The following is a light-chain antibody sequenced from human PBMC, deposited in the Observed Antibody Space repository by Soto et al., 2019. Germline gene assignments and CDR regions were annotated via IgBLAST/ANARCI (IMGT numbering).Light chain of an antibody. CDR1: NSNIGRYS. J-gene: IGLJ3*02. CDR2: SDD. V-gene: IGLV1-44*01. Sequence: QSVLTQPPSLSGTPGQRVTISCSGSNSNIGRYSVNWYQHVPGTAPKILIYSDDERPSGFPDRFSGSKSGTAASLAISGLQSEDEAEYYLAAWGDNLNGLLFGGGTKLTVL. CDR3: AAWGDNLNGLL.